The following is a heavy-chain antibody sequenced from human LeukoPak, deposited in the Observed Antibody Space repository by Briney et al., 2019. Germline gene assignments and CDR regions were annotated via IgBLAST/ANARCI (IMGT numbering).Heavy chain of an antibody. CDR3: GKDYSTLVRGIYY. D-gene: IGHD3-10*02. Sequence: PGRSLRLSCAASGFTFSSYAMHWVRQAPGKGLEWVAVISYDGSNKYYADSVKGRFTISRDNSKNTLYLQMNSLRAEDTALYYCGKDYSTLVRGIYYWGQGTLVTVSS. CDR1: GFTFSSYA. J-gene: IGHJ4*02. V-gene: IGHV3-30-3*01. CDR2: ISYDGSNK.